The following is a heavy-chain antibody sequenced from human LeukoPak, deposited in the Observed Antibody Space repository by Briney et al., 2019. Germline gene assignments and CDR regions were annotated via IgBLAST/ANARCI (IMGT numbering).Heavy chain of an antibody. CDR1: GYTFTGYY. V-gene: IGHV1-8*02. D-gene: IGHD6-19*01. CDR2: MNPNSGNT. J-gene: IGHJ1*01. CDR3: ARVPSRRIAVAGIEYFQH. Sequence: ASVKVSCKASGYTFTGYYMHWVRQAPGQGLEWMRWMNPNSGNTGYAQKFQGRVTMTRNTSISTAYMELSSLRSEDTAVYYCARVPSRRIAVAGIEYFQHWGQGTLVTVSS.